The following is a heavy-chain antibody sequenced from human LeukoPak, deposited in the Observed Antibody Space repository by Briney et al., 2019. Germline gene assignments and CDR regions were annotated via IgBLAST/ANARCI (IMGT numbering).Heavy chain of an antibody. J-gene: IGHJ4*02. Sequence: PGGSLRLSRAASGFTFTSYWMSWVRQTPGKGLEWVAHINQDGSEKYYVDSVKGRFTISRDNAENSLYLQMNSLRAEDTAVYYCARYSSSRNFDYWGQGTLVTVSS. CDR2: INQDGSEK. V-gene: IGHV3-7*04. CDR1: GFTFTSYW. D-gene: IGHD6-13*01. CDR3: ARYSSSRNFDY.